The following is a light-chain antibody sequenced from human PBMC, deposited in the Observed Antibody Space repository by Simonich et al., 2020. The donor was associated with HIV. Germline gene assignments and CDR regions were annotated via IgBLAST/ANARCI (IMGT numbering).Light chain of an antibody. V-gene: IGKV4-1*01. J-gene: IGKJ4*01. CDR3: QQYYSTPLT. CDR1: QSVLYSSNNKHS. CDR2: WAS. Sequence: DIVMTQSPDSLAVSLGGRATITCKSSQSVLYSSNNKHSLAWYQQKQGQPPKLLIYWASTRESGVPDRFSGSGSGTDFTLTISSLQAEDVAVYYCQQYYSTPLTFGGGTKVEIK.